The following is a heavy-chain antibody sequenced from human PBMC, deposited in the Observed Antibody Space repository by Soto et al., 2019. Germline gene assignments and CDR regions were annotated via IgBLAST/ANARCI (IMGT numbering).Heavy chain of an antibody. CDR2: ISGSDSYM. CDR3: ARDPMEGAS. CDR1: GFSFSSYS. D-gene: IGHD3-10*01. J-gene: IGHJ5*02. Sequence: EVQLVESGGGLVKPGGSLRLSCAASGFSFSSYSMNWVRQAPGKGLEWVSSISGSDSYMYYTDSVKGRFTISRDNAKKSLYLQMSSLRAEDTAVYYCARDPMEGASWGQGTLVTVSS. V-gene: IGHV3-21*01.